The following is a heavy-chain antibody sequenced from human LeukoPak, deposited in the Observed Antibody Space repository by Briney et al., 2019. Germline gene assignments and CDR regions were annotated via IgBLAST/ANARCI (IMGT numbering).Heavy chain of an antibody. V-gene: IGHV1-69*01. CDR2: IIPIFGTA. CDR1: GGTFSSYA. CDR3: ARHPGRSGSLDY. J-gene: IGHJ4*02. Sequence: SVKVSCKASGGTFSSYAISWVRQAPGQGLEWMGGIIPIFGTANYAQKFQGRVTITADESTSTAYMELSSLKASDTAMYYCARHPGRSGSLDYWGQGTLVTVSS. D-gene: IGHD1-26*01.